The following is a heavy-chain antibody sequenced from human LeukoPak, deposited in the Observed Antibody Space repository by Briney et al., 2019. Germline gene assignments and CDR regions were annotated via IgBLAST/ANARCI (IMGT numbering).Heavy chain of an antibody. Sequence: GGSLRLSCVASGFTFSRYNMSWVRQAPGKGLEWVSYISTSNNTIYYANSGKGRFTISRDNAKNSLYLQMNSLRAEDTAVYYCARGDEYGDYCDYWGQGTLVTVSS. J-gene: IGHJ4*02. V-gene: IGHV3-48*01. CDR2: ISTSNNTI. CDR1: GFTFSRYN. CDR3: ARGDEYGDYCDY. D-gene: IGHD4-17*01.